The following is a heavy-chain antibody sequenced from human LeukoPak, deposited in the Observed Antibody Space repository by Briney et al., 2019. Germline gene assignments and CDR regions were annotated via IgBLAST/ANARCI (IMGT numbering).Heavy chain of an antibody. CDR2: ILNDGTKE. CDR1: GFIFSSYG. D-gene: IGHD1-1*01. CDR3: AKDCNYWFYFDY. V-gene: IGHV3-30*18. Sequence: GGSLRLSCAASGFIFSSYGLHWVRQAPGKGLEWVAGILNDGTKEYYVDSVKGQFTISRDNSKNTVYLQMNSLRAEDTAVYYCAKDCNYWFYFDYWGQGTLVTVSS. J-gene: IGHJ4*02.